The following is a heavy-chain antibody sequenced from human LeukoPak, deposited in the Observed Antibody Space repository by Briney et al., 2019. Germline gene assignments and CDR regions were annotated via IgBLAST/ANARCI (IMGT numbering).Heavy chain of an antibody. Sequence: SETLSLTCAVSGGSISSGGYSWSWIRQPPGKGLEWIGYIYHSGSTYYNPSLKGRVTISVDRSKNQFSLKLSSVTAADTAVYYCARETYGDLPDYWGQGTLVTVSS. CDR1: GGSISSGGYS. CDR3: ARETYGDLPDY. CDR2: IYHSGST. D-gene: IGHD4-17*01. J-gene: IGHJ4*02. V-gene: IGHV4-30-2*01.